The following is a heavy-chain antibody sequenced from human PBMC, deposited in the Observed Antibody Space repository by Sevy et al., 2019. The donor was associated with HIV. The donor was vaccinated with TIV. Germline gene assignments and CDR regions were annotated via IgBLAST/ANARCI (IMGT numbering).Heavy chain of an antibody. D-gene: IGHD2-8*01. V-gene: IGHV3-48*03. Sequence: GGSLRLSCTASGFTFSSYDMNWVRQAQGKGLEWVSKISSSGSSIYYADSVKGRFTISRDNAKNSLNLQMNSLRAEDTAVYYCTRNGGAFDNGFDPWGQGTLVTVSS. CDR3: TRNGGAFDNGFDP. CDR1: GFTFSSYD. J-gene: IGHJ5*02. CDR2: ISSSGSSI.